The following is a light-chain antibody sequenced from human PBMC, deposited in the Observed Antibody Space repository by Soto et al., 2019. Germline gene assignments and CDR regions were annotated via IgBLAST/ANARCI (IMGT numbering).Light chain of an antibody. CDR2: DVN. Sequence: QSALTQPRSVSGSPGQSVTISCTGTSSDVGSYNYISWYQQHPGKAPKRLIYDVNGRPSGVPDRFSGSKSGNTASLTISGLHAEDEADYYCCSHAASYTWVFGEGTKLTVL. CDR1: SSDVGSYNY. V-gene: IGLV2-11*01. J-gene: IGLJ3*02. CDR3: CSHAASYTWV.